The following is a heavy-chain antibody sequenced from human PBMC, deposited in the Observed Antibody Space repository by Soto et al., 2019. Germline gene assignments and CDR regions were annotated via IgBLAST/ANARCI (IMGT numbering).Heavy chain of an antibody. J-gene: IGHJ6*02. V-gene: IGHV1-2*02. Sequence: QVQLVQSGAEVKKPGASVKVSCKASGYTFTGYYMHWVRQAPGQGLEWMGWINPNSGGTNYAQKFQGRVTMTRDTSISTGYRELGRLRSDDTAVYYCARERGVVEIQRGDPYYYGMDVWGQGTTVTVSS. D-gene: IGHD2-21*01. CDR2: INPNSGGT. CDR3: ARERGVVEIQRGDPYYYGMDV. CDR1: GYTFTGYY.